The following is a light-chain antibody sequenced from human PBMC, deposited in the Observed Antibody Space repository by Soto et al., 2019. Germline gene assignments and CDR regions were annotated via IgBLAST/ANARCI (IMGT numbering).Light chain of an antibody. V-gene: IGKV3-20*01. CDR3: QQYGSSPSQ. CDR1: QSVSSSY. CDR2: GAS. J-gene: IGKJ3*01. Sequence: EIVLTQSPGTLSLSPGERATLSCRASQSVSSSYLAWYQQKPGQAPRLLIYGASSRATSIPDRFSGSGSGTDFTLTISRLEPEDFAVYYCQQYGSSPSQFGPGTKVDIK.